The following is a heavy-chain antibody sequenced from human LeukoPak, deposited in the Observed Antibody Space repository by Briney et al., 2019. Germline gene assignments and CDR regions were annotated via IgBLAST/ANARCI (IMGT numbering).Heavy chain of an antibody. V-gene: IGHV1-69*05. Sequence: SVKVSCKAPGGTFSSYAISWVRQAPGQGLEWMGRIIPIFGTANYAQKFQGRVTITTDESTSTAYMELSSLRSEDTAVYYCATNRDCSGGSCYPYYYYYMDVWGKGTTVTVSS. D-gene: IGHD2-15*01. CDR3: ATNRDCSGGSCYPYYYYYMDV. CDR2: IIPIFGTA. CDR1: GGTFSSYA. J-gene: IGHJ6*03.